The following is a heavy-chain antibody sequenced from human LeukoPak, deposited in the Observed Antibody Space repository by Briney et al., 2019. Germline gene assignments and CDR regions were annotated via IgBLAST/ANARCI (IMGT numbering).Heavy chain of an antibody. V-gene: IGHV3-21*01. Sequence: GGSLRLSCAASGFTFSSYSMNWVRQAPGKGLEGVSSISSSSSYIYYADSVKGRFTISRDNAKNSLYLQMNSLRAEDTAVYYCARDRYSSGYDYWGQGTLVTVSS. CDR1: GFTFSSYS. J-gene: IGHJ4*02. CDR2: ISSSSSYI. CDR3: ARDRYSSGYDY. D-gene: IGHD6-19*01.